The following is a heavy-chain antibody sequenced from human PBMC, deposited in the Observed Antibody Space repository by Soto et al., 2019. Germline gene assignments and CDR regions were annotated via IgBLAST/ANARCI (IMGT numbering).Heavy chain of an antibody. CDR3: ARDAGIVVVAATPEREEYNWFDP. V-gene: IGHV3-7*01. CDR2: IKQDGSEK. J-gene: IGHJ5*02. CDR1: GFTFSSYW. Sequence: GGSLRLSCAASGFTFSSYWMSWVRQAPGKGLEWVANIKQDGSEKYYVDSVKGRFTISRDNAKNSLYLQMNSLRAEDTAVYYCARDAGIVVVAATPEREEYNWFDPWGQGTLVTVSS. D-gene: IGHD2-15*01.